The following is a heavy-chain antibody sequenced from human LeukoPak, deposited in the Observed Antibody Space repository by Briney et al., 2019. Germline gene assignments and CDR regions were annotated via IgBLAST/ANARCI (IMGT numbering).Heavy chain of an antibody. J-gene: IGHJ4*02. CDR1: GGTFSNYA. CDR3: ARASSDDTAMATPFAY. D-gene: IGHD5-18*01. V-gene: IGHV1-69*06. Sequence: SVKVSCTASGGTFSNYAINWVRQAPGQGLEWMGGITPIFGTANYLQKFQGRVTITADKSTSTAYMELSRLRSEDTAIYYCARASSDDTAMATPFAYWGQGTLVTVSS. CDR2: ITPIFGTA.